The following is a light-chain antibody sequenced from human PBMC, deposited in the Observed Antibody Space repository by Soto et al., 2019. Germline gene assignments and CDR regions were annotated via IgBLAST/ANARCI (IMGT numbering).Light chain of an antibody. J-gene: IGKJ1*01. Sequence: DIVMTQSPDSLAVSLGERATINCKSSQSVLYSSNNKNYLAWYQQKPGQPPKLLIYWASTRESGVPDRFSGSGSGTDFTLTISSLQAEDVAVYYCQQYYRLRTFGQGTKVDIK. CDR2: WAS. CDR3: QQYYRLRT. CDR1: QSVLYSSNNKNY. V-gene: IGKV4-1*01.